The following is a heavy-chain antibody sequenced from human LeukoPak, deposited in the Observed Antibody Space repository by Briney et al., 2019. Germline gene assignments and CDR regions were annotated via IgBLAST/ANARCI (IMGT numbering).Heavy chain of an antibody. CDR2: LKSKAEGGTP. J-gene: IGHJ6*02. V-gene: IGHV3-15*01. D-gene: IGHD4-17*01. CDR1: GFTLSNAW. Sequence: GGTLSLSCAASGFTLSNAWLSWVRQAPGKGREWVGRLKSKAEGGTPDYAARVTGRFTVSRDDSKNKLYLHMNDLKTEDFDWSYCTTYWLGDYGSYGMDVWGQGTTVTVSS. CDR3: TTYWLGDYGSYGMDV.